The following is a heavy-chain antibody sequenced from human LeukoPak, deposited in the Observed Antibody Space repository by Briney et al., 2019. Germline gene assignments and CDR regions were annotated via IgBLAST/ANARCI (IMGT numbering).Heavy chain of an antibody. J-gene: IGHJ3*02. V-gene: IGHV3-21*01. D-gene: IGHD4-17*01. Sequence: PGGSLRLSRAASGFTFSSYSMNWVRQAPGKGLEWVSSISSSSSYIYYADSVKGRFTISRDNAKNSLYLQMNSLRAEDTAVYYCAREGGDYNTVDIWGQGTMVTVSS. CDR1: GFTFSSYS. CDR3: AREGGDYNTVDI. CDR2: ISSSSSYI.